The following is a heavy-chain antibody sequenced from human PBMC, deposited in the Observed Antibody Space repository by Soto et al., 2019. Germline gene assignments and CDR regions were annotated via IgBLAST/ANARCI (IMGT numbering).Heavy chain of an antibody. CDR1: GFTFSTYS. J-gene: IGHJ6*02. CDR3: AREETAWPLAYGLDV. Sequence: VHLVESGGGLVKPGGSLRLSCVASGFTFSTYSMNWVRQAPGKGLEWVSTIGTRSDIYYAESVKGRFTISRDNAKNSLSLQMNSLRVEDTAVYYCAREETAWPLAYGLDVWGQGTAVTVSS. V-gene: IGHV3-21*01. CDR2: IGTRSDI. D-gene: IGHD2-21*02.